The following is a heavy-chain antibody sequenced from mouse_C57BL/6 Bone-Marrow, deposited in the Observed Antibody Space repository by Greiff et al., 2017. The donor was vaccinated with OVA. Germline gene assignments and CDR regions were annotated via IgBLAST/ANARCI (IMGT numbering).Heavy chain of an antibody. CDR1: GYTFTSYW. D-gene: IGHD1-1*01. J-gene: IGHJ3*01. Sequence: VQLQQPGAELVKPGASVKLSCKASGYTFTSYWMHWVKQRPGQGLEWIGMIHPNSGSTNYNEKFKSKATLTVDESSSTAYMQLSSLTSEDSAVYYCARTYYGSSRGFAYWGQGTLVTVSA. CDR2: IHPNSGST. V-gene: IGHV1-64*01. CDR3: ARTYYGSSRGFAY.